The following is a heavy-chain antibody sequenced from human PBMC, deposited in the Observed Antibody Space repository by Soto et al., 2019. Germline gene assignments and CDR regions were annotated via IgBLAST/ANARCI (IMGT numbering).Heavy chain of an antibody. Sequence: GGSLRLSCAASGFTFSSYAMSWVRQAPGKGLEWVSAISGSGGSTYYADSVKGRFTISRDNSKNTLYLQMNSLRAEDTAVYYCATHSGSYYLYYYYGMDVWGQGTTVTVSS. D-gene: IGHD1-26*01. J-gene: IGHJ6*02. V-gene: IGHV3-23*01. CDR3: ATHSGSYYLYYYYGMDV. CDR2: ISGSGGST. CDR1: GFTFSSYA.